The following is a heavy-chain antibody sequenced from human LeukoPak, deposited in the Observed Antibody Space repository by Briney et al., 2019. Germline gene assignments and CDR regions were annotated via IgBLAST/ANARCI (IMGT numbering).Heavy chain of an antibody. Sequence: GRSLRLSCAASGFTFDDYAMHWVRQAPGKGLEWVSGISWNSGSIGYADSVKGRFTISRDNAKNSLYLQMNSLRAEDMALYYCAKSIAGELGYYYYMDVWGKGTTVTVSS. CDR1: GFTFDDYA. CDR2: ISWNSGSI. D-gene: IGHD6-6*01. CDR3: AKSIAGELGYYYYMDV. J-gene: IGHJ6*03. V-gene: IGHV3-9*03.